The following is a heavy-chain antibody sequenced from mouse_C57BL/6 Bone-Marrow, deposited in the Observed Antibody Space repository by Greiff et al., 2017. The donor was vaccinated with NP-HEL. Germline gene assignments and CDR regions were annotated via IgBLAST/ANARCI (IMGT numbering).Heavy chain of an antibody. CDR1: GYSIISGYY. CDR3: AREGGYYGSPFAY. Sequence: DVKLQESGPGLVKPSQSLSLTCSVPGYSIISGYYWNWIRQFPGNKLEWMAYISYDGSNNYNPSLKTRISITRDISKNQFFLKLTSVTTEDTATYYCAREGGYYGSPFAYWGQGTLVTVSA. J-gene: IGHJ3*01. D-gene: IGHD1-1*01. V-gene: IGHV3-6*01. CDR2: ISYDGSN.